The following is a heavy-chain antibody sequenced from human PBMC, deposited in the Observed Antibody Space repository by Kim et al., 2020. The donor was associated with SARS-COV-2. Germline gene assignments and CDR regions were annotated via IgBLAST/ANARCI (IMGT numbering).Heavy chain of an antibody. CDR3: AATYDFWSGRPDYYYYGMDV. CDR1: GFTFTSSA. D-gene: IGHD3-3*01. V-gene: IGHV1-58*01. CDR2: IVVGSGNT. Sequence: SVKVSCKASGFTFTSSAVQWVRQARGQRLEWIGWIVVGSGNTNYAQKFQERVTITRDMSTSTAYMELSSLRSEDTAVYYCAATYDFWSGRPDYYYYGMDVWGQGTTVTVSS. J-gene: IGHJ6*02.